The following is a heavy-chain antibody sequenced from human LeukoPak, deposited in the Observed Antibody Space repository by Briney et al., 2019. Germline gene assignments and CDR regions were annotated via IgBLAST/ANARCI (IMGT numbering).Heavy chain of an antibody. V-gene: IGHV3-66*01. Sequence: GGSLRLSCAASGFSFTSYSMNWVRQAPGKGLEWVSVINSGGGTYYADSVRGRFTISRDNSKNTLSLQMNSLRAEDTAVYYCAREIYDSYDYWGQGTLVT. D-gene: IGHD3-10*01. CDR2: INSGGGT. CDR3: AREIYDSYDY. J-gene: IGHJ4*02. CDR1: GFSFTSYS.